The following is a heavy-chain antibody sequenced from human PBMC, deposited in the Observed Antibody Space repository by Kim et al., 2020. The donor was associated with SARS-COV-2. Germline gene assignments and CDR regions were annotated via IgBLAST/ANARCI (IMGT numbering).Heavy chain of an antibody. CDR2: IYSGNST. D-gene: IGHD5-12*01. J-gene: IGHJ4*02. Sequence: GGSLRLSCLVSGFVVSNNYMTWVRQAPGKGLEWVSIIYSGNSTLYADSVKGRFTISRDNSKNTRYLQMNSLRAEDTAVYYCARVPDIVGGQGTLVTVSS. CDR3: ARVPDIV. V-gene: IGHV3-53*01. CDR1: GFVVSNNY.